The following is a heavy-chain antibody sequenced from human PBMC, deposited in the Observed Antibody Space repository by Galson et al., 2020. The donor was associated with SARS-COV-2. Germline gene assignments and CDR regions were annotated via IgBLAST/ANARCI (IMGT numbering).Heavy chain of an antibody. J-gene: IGHJ4*02. V-gene: IGHV3-30*19. CDR1: GFTFSTFG. CDR2: ISFDGAKK. D-gene: IGHD3-22*01. Sequence: LSLTCAASGFTFSTFGMHWVRQSPGKGLEWVALISFDGAKKDYADSVKGRFTISRDNSKNTVSLLMNSLRPEDSAVYFCARDSLEMDLIVAALVGIRQSRGYYFDLWGQGTLVTVSS. CDR3: ARDSLEMDLIVAALVGIRQSRGYYFDL.